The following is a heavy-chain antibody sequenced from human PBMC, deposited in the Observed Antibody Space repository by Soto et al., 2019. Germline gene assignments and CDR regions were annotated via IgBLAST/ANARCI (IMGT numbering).Heavy chain of an antibody. CDR2: INPNSGGT. Sequence: VSVKVSCKASGYTFTNYYIHWVRQAPGQGLEWMGWINPNSGGTKYAQKFQGRVTMTRDTSISTAYMDLTRLRSDDTAVYYCARQLAYCGGDCYTEPIDYWGQGTLVTVSS. CDR3: ARQLAYCGGDCYTEPIDY. V-gene: IGHV1-2*02. J-gene: IGHJ4*02. CDR1: GYTFTNYY. D-gene: IGHD2-21*02.